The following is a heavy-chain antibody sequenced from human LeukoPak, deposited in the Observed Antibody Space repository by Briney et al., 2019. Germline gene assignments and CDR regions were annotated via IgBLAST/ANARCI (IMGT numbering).Heavy chain of an antibody. V-gene: IGHV3-7*01. CDR3: ARDRLERDYYYYGMDV. J-gene: IGHJ6*02. D-gene: IGHD1-1*01. CDR1: GFTFSSYW. CDR2: IKQDGSEK. Sequence: GGSLRLSCAASGFTFSSYWMSWVRQAPGKGLEWVANIKQDGSEKYYVDSVKGRFTISRDDAKNSLYLQMNSLRAEDTAVCYCARDRLERDYYYYGMDVWGQGTTVTVSS.